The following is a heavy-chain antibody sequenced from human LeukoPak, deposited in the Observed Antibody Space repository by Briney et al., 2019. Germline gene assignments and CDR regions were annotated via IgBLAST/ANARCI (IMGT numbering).Heavy chain of an antibody. CDR1: GFTFSGYA. Sequence: GGSLRLSCAASGFTFSGYAMSWVRQAPGKGLEWVSAISGGGGSTYYADSVKGRFTISRDKSKNTLYLQMNSLRAEDTAVYYCAKVLVGATIFDYFDFWGQGTLVTVSS. V-gene: IGHV3-23*01. CDR2: ISGGGGST. CDR3: AKVLVGATIFDYFDF. D-gene: IGHD1-26*01. J-gene: IGHJ4*02.